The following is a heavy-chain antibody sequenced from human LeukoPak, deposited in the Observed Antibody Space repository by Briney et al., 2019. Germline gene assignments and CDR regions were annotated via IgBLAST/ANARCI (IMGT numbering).Heavy chain of an antibody. CDR1: GGSISSNIYY. CDR2: IFYSGGT. J-gene: IGHJ5*02. Sequence: SETLSLTCSVSGGSISSNIYYWGWIRQPPGKGLEWNGSIFYSGGTYYSPSLESRVTIELDPSKNLFSLKLKSVTAADTAMYYCARISMIYSWIDPWGQGTLVTVSS. V-gene: IGHV4-39*07. D-gene: IGHD3-22*01. CDR3: ARISMIYSWIDP.